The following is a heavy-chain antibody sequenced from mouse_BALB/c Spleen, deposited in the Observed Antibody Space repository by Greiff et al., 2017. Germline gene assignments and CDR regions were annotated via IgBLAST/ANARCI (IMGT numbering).Heavy chain of an antibody. V-gene: IGHV3-8*02. Sequence: VQLKESGPSLVKPSQTLSLTCSVTGDSITSGYWNWIRKFPGNKLEYMGYISYGGSTYYNPSLKSRISITRDTSKNQYYLQLNSVTTEDTATYYCARRDYYGSSYDWYFDVWGAGTTVTVSS. CDR2: ISYGGST. CDR1: GDSITSGY. J-gene: IGHJ1*01. CDR3: ARRDYYGSSYDWYFDV. D-gene: IGHD1-1*01.